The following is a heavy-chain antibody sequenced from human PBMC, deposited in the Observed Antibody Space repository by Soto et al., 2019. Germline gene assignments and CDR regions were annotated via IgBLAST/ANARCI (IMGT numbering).Heavy chain of an antibody. Sequence: SVKVSCKASGGTFSSYAISWVRQAPGQGLEWMGGIIPIFGTANYAQKFQGRVTITADESTSTAYMELSSLRSEDTAVYYCARSIRGVDTAGRYYYGMDVWGQGTTVTVSS. CDR2: IIPIFGTA. CDR1: GGTFSSYA. J-gene: IGHJ6*02. D-gene: IGHD5-18*01. V-gene: IGHV1-69*13. CDR3: ARSIRGVDTAGRYYYGMDV.